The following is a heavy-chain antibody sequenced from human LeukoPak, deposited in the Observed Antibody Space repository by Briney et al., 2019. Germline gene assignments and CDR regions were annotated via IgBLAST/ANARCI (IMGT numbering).Heavy chain of an antibody. CDR1: GGSISSYY. V-gene: IGHV4-59*01. D-gene: IGHD3/OR15-3a*01. CDR2: IYYSGST. J-gene: IGHJ5*02. CDR3: ARSGYSLWTKSRWFDP. Sequence: PSETLSLTCTVSGGSISSYYWSWIRQPPGKGLEWIGYIYYSGSTNYNPSLKSRVTISVDTSKNQFSLKLSSVTAADTAVYYCARSGYSLWTKSRWFDPWGQGTLVTVSS.